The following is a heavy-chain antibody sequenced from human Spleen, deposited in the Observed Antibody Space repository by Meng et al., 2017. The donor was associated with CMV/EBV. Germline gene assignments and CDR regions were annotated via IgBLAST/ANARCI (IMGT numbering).Heavy chain of an antibody. CDR2: TSHGGVS. J-gene: IGHJ4*02. CDR3: ARVPARFWSGYLDF. Sequence: SETLSLTCAVYGGSFNDAFWTWIRQPPGKGLEWIGETSHGGVSNYNPSLKRRVAFSVDTSKNQFSLRLTSVTAADTAVYYCARVPARFWSGYLDFWSQGTLVTVSS. V-gene: IGHV4-34*01. D-gene: IGHD3-3*01. CDR1: GGSFNDAF.